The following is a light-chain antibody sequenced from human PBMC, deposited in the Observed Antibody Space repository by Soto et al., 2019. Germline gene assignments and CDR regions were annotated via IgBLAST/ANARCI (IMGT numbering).Light chain of an antibody. J-gene: IGKJ1*01. Sequence: EILLSQSPGTLSLTPEERATLSCRASQSAISNLAWYQQKPGQTPRLLIYDASTRATGVPARFSGSGSGTDFTLTICSLEPEDFAVYYCQLRSNWPRTFGQGTKVDIK. CDR3: QLRSNWPRT. V-gene: IGKV3-11*01. CDR1: QSAISN. CDR2: DAS.